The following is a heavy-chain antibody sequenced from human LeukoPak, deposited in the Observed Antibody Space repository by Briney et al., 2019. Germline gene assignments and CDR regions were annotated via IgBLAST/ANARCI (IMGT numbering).Heavy chain of an antibody. J-gene: IGHJ4*02. CDR3: ARGGNYGDYDGYFDY. V-gene: IGHV4-59*08. Sequence: KPSGTLSLTCTVSGGSISSYYWSWVRGPPGKGLECIGDIYYSGSTNYNPSLRRLVTISVDTSKNQFSLKLSSVTAADKDVYYCARGGNYGDYDGYFDYWGQGTLVTVSS. D-gene: IGHD4-17*01. CDR1: GGSISSYY. CDR2: IYYSGST.